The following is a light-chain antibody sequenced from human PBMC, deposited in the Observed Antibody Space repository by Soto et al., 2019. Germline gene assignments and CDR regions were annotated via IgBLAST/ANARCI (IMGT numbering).Light chain of an antibody. CDR3: SSYSGSSNV. Sequence: QAVVTQPPSASGSPGQSGAISCTGTSSDVGGYNYVSWYQQHPGKAPKLMIYEVNKRPSGVPDRFSGSKSGNTASLTVSGLQAEDEADYYCSSYSGSSNVFGPGPKVTVL. CDR1: SSDVGGYNY. V-gene: IGLV2-8*01. CDR2: EVN. J-gene: IGLJ1*01.